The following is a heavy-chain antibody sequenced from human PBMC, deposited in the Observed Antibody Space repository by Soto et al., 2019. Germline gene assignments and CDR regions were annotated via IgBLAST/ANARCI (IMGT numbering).Heavy chain of an antibody. Sequence: EVQLLESGGDLVEPGGSLRLSCVGSGFTFSSYPMNWVRQAPGKGLEWVSAISGTSDMTYYANSGTGRFTISRDNSKNTLYLQVSSLRVEDTAIYYCAKYRWGATTVTSINWGRGTLVTVSS. CDR3: AKYRWGATTVTSIN. D-gene: IGHD4-4*01. CDR2: ISGTSDMT. V-gene: IGHV3-23*01. J-gene: IGHJ1*01. CDR1: GFTFSSYP.